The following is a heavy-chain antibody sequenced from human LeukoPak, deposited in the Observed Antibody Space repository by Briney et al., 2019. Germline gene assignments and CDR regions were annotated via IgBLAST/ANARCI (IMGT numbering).Heavy chain of an antibody. CDR3: ARGMQESDPWARTVKYYFDY. Sequence: SETLSLTCAVYGGSFSGYYWSWIRQPPGKGLEWIGEIYHSGSTNYNPSLKSRVTISVDTSKNQFSLKLSSVTAADTAVYYCARGMQESDPWARTVKYYFDYWGQGTLVTVSS. V-gene: IGHV4-34*01. D-gene: IGHD4-11*01. J-gene: IGHJ4*02. CDR2: IYHSGST. CDR1: GGSFSGYY.